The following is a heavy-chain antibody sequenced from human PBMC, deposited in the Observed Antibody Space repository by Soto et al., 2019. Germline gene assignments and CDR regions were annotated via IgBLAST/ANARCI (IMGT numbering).Heavy chain of an antibody. V-gene: IGHV3-13*01. CDR2: IGTAGDT. J-gene: IGHJ4*02. CDR1: GFTFSGFD. CDR3: AGGQEVGAHFFDS. Sequence: PGGSLRLSCEASGFTFSGFDMHWVRQPTGKGLEWVSTIGTAGDTYYAVSVKGRFTISRDNAKHSLSLQMNSLRAGDTAVYFCAGGQEVGAHFFDSWGQGTQVTVSS. D-gene: IGHD2-15*01.